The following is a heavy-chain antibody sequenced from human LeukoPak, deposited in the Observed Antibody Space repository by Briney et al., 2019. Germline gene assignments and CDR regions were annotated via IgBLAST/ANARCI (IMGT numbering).Heavy chain of an antibody. Sequence: GGSLRLSCAASGFTFSSYAIHWVRQAPGKGLEWVALIWHDGSNKYYSDSVKGRFTISRDSSKNTAFLQMNSLRAEDTAVYYCATEVFGSGSCPDYWGQGTLVTVSS. CDR2: IWHDGSNK. V-gene: IGHV3-33*01. CDR1: GFTFSSYA. D-gene: IGHD3-10*01. J-gene: IGHJ4*02. CDR3: ATEVFGSGSCPDY.